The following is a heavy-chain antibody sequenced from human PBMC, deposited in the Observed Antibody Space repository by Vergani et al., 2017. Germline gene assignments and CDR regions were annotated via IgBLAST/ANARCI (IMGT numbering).Heavy chain of an antibody. J-gene: IGHJ4*02. CDR3: ARGDYGSLTGYRY. CDR2: INPSGGHT. CDR1: GYTFSNYY. V-gene: IGHV1-46*03. D-gene: IGHD3-9*01. Sequence: QVPVVQSGAEVKKSGASVQVSCKTSGYTFSNYYMHLVRQAPGQGLELWGIINPSGGHTHYAQKFQGRVTMTRDTSTSTVYMELSSLRSEDTAIYYCARGDYGSLTGYRYWGQGTLVTVSA.